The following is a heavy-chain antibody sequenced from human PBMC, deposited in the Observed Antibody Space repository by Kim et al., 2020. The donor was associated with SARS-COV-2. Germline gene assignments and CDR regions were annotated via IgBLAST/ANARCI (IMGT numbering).Heavy chain of an antibody. Sequence: SETLSLTCTVSGGSISSYYWSWIRQPPGKGLEWIGYIYYSGSTNYNPSLKSRVTISVDTSKNQFSLKLSSVTAADTAVYYCARDSQECTEIGLWGQGTLVTVSS. CDR3: ARDSQECTEIGL. CDR1: GGSISSYY. D-gene: IGHD2-8*02. V-gene: IGHV4-59*13. J-gene: IGHJ4*02. CDR2: IYYSGST.